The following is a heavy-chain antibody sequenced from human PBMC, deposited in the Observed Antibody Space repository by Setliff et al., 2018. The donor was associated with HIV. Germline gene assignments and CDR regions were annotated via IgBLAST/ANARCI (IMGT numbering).Heavy chain of an antibody. Sequence: NPSETLSLTCTVSGGSISGYYWSWVRQPPEKRLELIGFIHYSGSSDYNPSLKSRITISVDMSRNQFSLVLSSVTAADTAVYYCARFQAWQLGRRGGYYYYTDVWGKGTTVTVSS. V-gene: IGHV4-59*01. J-gene: IGHJ6*03. D-gene: IGHD1-1*01. CDR1: GGSISGYY. CDR2: IHYSGSS. CDR3: ARFQAWQLGRRGGYYYYTDV.